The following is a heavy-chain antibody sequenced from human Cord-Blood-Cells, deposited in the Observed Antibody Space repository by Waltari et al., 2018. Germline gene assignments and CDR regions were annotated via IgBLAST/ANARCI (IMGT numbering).Heavy chain of an antibody. CDR1: GGTFSSYA. Sequence: QVQLVQSGAEVKKPGSSAKVSCKASGGTFSSYAISWVRKAPGKGLEWMGRIIPILGIANYAQKFQGRVTITADKSTSTAYMELSSLRSEDTAVYYCARADTRSVYSSSSYYFDYWGQGTLVTVSS. J-gene: IGHJ4*02. V-gene: IGHV1-69*09. CDR2: IIPILGIA. D-gene: IGHD6-6*01. CDR3: ARADTRSVYSSSSYYFDY.